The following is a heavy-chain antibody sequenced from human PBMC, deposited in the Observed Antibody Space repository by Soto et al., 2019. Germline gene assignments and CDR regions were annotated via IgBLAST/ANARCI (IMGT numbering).Heavy chain of an antibody. CDR3: ARDPVAAPGEIYYYYYGMDV. D-gene: IGHD6-19*01. CDR1: GGSISSGGYY. Sequence: QVQLQESGPGLVKPSQTLSLTCTVSGGSISSGGYYWSWIRQHPGKGLEWIGYISYSGSTYYNPSLKSRVTISVDTSKNQFSLKLSSVTAADTAVYYCARDPVAAPGEIYYYYYGMDVWGQGTTVTVSS. V-gene: IGHV4-31*03. J-gene: IGHJ6*02. CDR2: ISYSGST.